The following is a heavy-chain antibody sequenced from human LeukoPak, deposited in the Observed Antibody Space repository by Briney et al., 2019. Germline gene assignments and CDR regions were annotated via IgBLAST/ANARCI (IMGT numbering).Heavy chain of an antibody. J-gene: IGHJ3*02. D-gene: IGHD6-13*01. CDR1: GFSFSSYV. V-gene: IGHV3-23*01. Sequence: QTGGSLRLSCAASGFSFSSYVMNWVRQAPGKGLEWLSSLSDSGLNTFYTDSVKGRFIISRDNSKNTLYLQMNSLRAEDTAVYYCAKPYSSSFDAFDIWGQGTMVTVSS. CDR2: LSDSGLNT. CDR3: AKPYSSSFDAFDI.